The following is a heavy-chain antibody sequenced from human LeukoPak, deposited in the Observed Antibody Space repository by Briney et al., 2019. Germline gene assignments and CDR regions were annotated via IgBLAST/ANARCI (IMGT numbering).Heavy chain of an antibody. J-gene: IGHJ4*02. CDR3: ARDTSPMSHDYGDYGGAAKYYFDY. CDR2: ISSDGSDK. CDR1: GSTFNSYA. Sequence: GGSLRLSCAASGSTFNSYAMHWVRQAPGKGLEWVAVISSDGSDKYYADSVKGRFTLSRDNSKNTLYLQMNSLRVEDTAVYSCARDTSPMSHDYGDYGGAAKYYFDYWGQGTLVTVSS. V-gene: IGHV3-30-3*01. D-gene: IGHD4-17*01.